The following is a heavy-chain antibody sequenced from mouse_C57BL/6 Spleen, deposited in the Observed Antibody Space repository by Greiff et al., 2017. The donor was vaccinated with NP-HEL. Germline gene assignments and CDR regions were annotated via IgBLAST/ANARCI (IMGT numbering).Heavy chain of an antibody. CDR2: IDPSDSYT. CDR1: GYTFTSYW. V-gene: IGHV1-50*01. Sequence: QVQLQQPGAELVKPGASVKLSCKASGYTFTSYWMQWVKQRPGQGLEWIGEIDPSDSYTNYNQKFKGKATLTVDTSSSTAYMQLSSLTSEDSAVYYCARGGYYGSRGQNGMDYWGQGTSVTVSS. CDR3: ARGGYYGSRGQNGMDY. D-gene: IGHD1-1*01. J-gene: IGHJ4*01.